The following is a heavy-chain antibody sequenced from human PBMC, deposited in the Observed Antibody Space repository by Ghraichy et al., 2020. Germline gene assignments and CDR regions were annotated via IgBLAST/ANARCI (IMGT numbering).Heavy chain of an antibody. Sequence: LSLTCAASGFTFSSYGMHWVRQAPGKGLEWVAVISYDGSNKYYADSVKGRFTISRDNSKNTLYLQMNSLRAEDTAVYYCAKDQYYDSSGYYYYYGMDVWGQGTTVTVSS. CDR3: AKDQYYDSSGYYYYYGMDV. D-gene: IGHD3-22*01. CDR1: GFTFSSYG. V-gene: IGHV3-30*18. CDR2: ISYDGSNK. J-gene: IGHJ6*02.